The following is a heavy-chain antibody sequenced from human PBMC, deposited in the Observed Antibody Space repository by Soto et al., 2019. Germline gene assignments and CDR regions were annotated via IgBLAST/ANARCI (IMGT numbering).Heavy chain of an antibody. D-gene: IGHD3-22*01. J-gene: IGHJ6*02. V-gene: IGHV1-18*01. CDR1: GYTFTSYG. Sequence: QVQLVQSGAEVKKHGASVKVSCKASGYTFTSYGISWVRQAPGQGLEWMGWISAYNGNTNYAQKLQGRVTMTTDTSTSTAYMELRSLRSDDTAVYYCARDDDYDSSGYPLYGIDVWGQVTTVTVSS. CDR3: ARDDDYDSSGYPLYGIDV. CDR2: ISAYNGNT.